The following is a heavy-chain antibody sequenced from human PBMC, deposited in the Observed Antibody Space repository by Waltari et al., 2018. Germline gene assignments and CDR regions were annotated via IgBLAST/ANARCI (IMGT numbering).Heavy chain of an antibody. J-gene: IGHJ5*02. D-gene: IGHD2-8*02. Sequence: QVQLQESGPRLVKPSETLSLTCDVSGYAINSGFYWGWFRQAPKKGLEWIATIYHDGTSFYTPSLTSRVTTSMDTSKNQISLKLKSVTAADTAVYYCTRQTLGYCTSAACRRLEAWGQGTLVTVSS. V-gene: IGHV4-38-2*01. CDR1: GYAINSGFY. CDR2: IYHDGTS. CDR3: TRQTLGYCTSAACRRLEA.